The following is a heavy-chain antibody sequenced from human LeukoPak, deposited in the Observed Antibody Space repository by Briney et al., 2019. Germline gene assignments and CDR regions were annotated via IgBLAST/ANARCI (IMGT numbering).Heavy chain of an antibody. CDR3: ATVLHTSMTTWAAFDT. V-gene: IGHV3-23*01. J-gene: IGHJ3*02. CDR1: GLTFSNFA. D-gene: IGHD5-18*01. CDR2: LSASGGGT. Sequence: VGSLRLSCAASGLTFSNFAMTWVRHTPGKGLDWVSALSASGGGTFYAPSVKGRFTISRDNSKNTGSLQMNSLRAEDTALYYCATVLHTSMTTWAAFDTWGQGTMVTVSS.